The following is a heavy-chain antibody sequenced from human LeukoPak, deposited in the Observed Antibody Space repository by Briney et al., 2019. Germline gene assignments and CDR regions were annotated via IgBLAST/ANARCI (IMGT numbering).Heavy chain of an antibody. CDR3: ARDGKAVAVAFDI. CDR1: GFPFSSYS. CDR2: IGSSGRTI. Sequence: GGSLRLSCAASGFPFSSYSMNWVRQAPGKGLEWVSYIGSSGRTIYYADSVKGRFTISRDNAKNSLYLQMNSLRAEDTAVYYCARDGKAVAVAFDIWGQGTMVTVSS. J-gene: IGHJ3*02. V-gene: IGHV3-48*04. D-gene: IGHD6-19*01.